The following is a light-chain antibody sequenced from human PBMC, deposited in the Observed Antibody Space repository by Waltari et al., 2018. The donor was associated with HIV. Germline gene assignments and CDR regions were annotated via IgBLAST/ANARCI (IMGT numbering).Light chain of an antibody. Sequence: EIVLTQSPGTLSLSPGERATLSCRASQTLSSSSLGWYQQKPGQAPRLLIYGGSRRATGIPDRFSGSGSGTDFTLTISRLEPEDFAVYYCQQYGSSPFTFGQGTKLQIK. CDR3: QQYGSSPFT. V-gene: IGKV3-20*01. CDR1: QTLSSSS. CDR2: GGS. J-gene: IGKJ2*01.